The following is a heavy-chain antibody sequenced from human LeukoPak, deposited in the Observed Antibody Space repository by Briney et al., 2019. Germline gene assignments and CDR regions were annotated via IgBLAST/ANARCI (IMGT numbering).Heavy chain of an antibody. J-gene: IGHJ4*02. CDR3: ARGLRFDY. V-gene: IGHV4-34*01. D-gene: IGHD3-16*01. CDR2: INHSGST. Sequence: SETLSLTCAVYGGSFSGYYWSWIRQPPGKGLEWIGEINHSGSTNYNPSLKSRVTISVDTSKNQFSLKLSSVTAADTAVYYCARGLRFDYRGQGTLVTVSS. CDR1: GGSFSGYY.